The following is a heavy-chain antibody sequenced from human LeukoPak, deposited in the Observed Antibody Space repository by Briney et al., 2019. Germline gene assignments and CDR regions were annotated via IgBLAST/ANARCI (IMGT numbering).Heavy chain of an antibody. D-gene: IGHD3-3*01. Sequence: GGSLRLSCVASGFTFSIYGMHWVRLAPGKGLEWVAFIRYDGSDKYYAESVKGRFTISRDNSKNTLYLLMNSLRAEDTAVYYCAKALSESPPKPFDYWGPGTLVTVSS. V-gene: IGHV3-30*02. CDR2: IRYDGSDK. CDR3: AKALSESPPKPFDY. J-gene: IGHJ4*02. CDR1: GFTFSIYG.